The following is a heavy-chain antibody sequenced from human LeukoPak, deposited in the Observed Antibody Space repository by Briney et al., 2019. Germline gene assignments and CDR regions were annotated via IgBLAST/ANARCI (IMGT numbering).Heavy chain of an antibody. Sequence: GASVKVSCKASGGTFSSYAINWVRQAPGQGLEWMGRIFPIFRTANYAQKFQGRVTVTTDESTSTAYMELSGLRPEDTAMYYCARDRGERDSTWSLPAHGFDIWGQGTMVTVSS. CDR2: IFPIFRTA. CDR1: GGTFSSYA. J-gene: IGHJ3*02. CDR3: ARDRGERDSTWSLPAHGFDI. V-gene: IGHV1-69*05. D-gene: IGHD6-13*01.